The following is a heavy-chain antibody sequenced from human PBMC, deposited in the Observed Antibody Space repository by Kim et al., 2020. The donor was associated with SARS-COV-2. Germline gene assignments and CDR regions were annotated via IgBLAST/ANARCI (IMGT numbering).Heavy chain of an antibody. CDR3: ARSDLQPGTVTDHPDY. D-gene: IGHD4-17*01. J-gene: IGHJ4*02. Sequence: KFQGRVTITADESTSTAYMELSSLRSEDTAVYYCARSDLQPGTVTDHPDYWGQGTLVTVSS. V-gene: IGHV1-69*01.